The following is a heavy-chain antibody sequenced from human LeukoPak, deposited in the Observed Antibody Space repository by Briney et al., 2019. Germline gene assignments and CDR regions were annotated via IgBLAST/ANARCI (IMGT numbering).Heavy chain of an antibody. CDR1: GFSISDYY. CDR3: ARPISRYMDV. J-gene: IGHJ6*03. CDR2: ISGSGTII. D-gene: IGHD2-2*02. Sequence: GGSLRLSCAASGFSISDYYVSWIRQVPGKGLEWISYISGSGTIIYYTDSVKGRFTISRDNAKNSLYLQINSLRAEDTALYYCARPISRYMDVWGKGTTVTVSS. V-gene: IGHV3-11*04.